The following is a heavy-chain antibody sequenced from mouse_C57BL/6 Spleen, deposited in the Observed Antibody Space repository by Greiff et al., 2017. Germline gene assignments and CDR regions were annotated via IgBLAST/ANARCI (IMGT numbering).Heavy chain of an antibody. Sequence: QVQLQQPVAELVRPGSSVQLSCKASGYTFTSYWMHWVKQKPIQGLEWIGNIDPSDSETPYNQKFKNKATLTVDKSSSTAYMQLSSLTSEDSAVYYCARGAMDYWGQGTSVTVSS. J-gene: IGHJ4*01. CDR3: ARGAMDY. V-gene: IGHV1-52*01. CDR1: GYTFTSYW. CDR2: IDPSDSET.